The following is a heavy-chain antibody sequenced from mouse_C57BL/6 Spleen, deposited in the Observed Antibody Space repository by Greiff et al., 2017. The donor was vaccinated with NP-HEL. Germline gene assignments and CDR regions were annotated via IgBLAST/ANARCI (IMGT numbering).Heavy chain of an antibody. D-gene: IGHD1-3*01. CDR1: GFTFSDAW. Sequence: EVHLVESGGGLVQPGGSMKLSCAASGFTFSDAWMDWVRQSPEKGLEWVAEIRNKANNHATYYAESVKGRFTISRDDSKSSVYLQMNSLRAEDTGIYYCTRPRVDYAMDYWGQGTSVTVSS. V-gene: IGHV6-6*01. J-gene: IGHJ4*01. CDR2: IRNKANNHAT. CDR3: TRPRVDYAMDY.